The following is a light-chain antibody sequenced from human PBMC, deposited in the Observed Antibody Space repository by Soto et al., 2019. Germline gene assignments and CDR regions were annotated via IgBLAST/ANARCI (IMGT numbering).Light chain of an antibody. J-gene: IGKJ4*01. Sequence: DIQMTQSPSSLXASVGDRVTITCRASQSISSYLNWYQQKPGKAPKLLIYAASSLQSGVPSRFSGSGSGTDFTLTISSLQPEDFATYYCQQSYSTLPLTFGGGTKVDIK. CDR2: AAS. CDR1: QSISSY. CDR3: QQSYSTLPLT. V-gene: IGKV1-39*01.